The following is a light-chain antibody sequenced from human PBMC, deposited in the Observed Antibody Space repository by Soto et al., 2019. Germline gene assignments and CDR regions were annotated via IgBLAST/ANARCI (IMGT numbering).Light chain of an antibody. CDR1: ISDLYDYKY. CDR3: SSFTPYSLGV. J-gene: IGLJ3*02. Sequence: QSVLTQPASVSGSPGQSITISCTATISDLYDYKYVSWYQQHPGKAPKLIIYEVTHRPSGVSSRFSGSKSDNTASLTISGLQAEDEADYYCSSFTPYSLGVFGGGTKVTVL. CDR2: EVT. V-gene: IGLV2-14*01.